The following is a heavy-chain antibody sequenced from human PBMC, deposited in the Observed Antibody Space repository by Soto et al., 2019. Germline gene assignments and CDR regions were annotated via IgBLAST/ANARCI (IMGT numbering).Heavy chain of an antibody. V-gene: IGHV4-30-2*01. CDR3: ARGGADWSLRNFDV. J-gene: IGHJ2*01. D-gene: IGHD3-9*01. Sequence: QLQLQESGSGLVKPSQTLSLTCTVSGASIASGGYCWSWIRQPPGKALESIGYVYQNGNAYLNPSLKSRVTTSVDKSKNQFPLKLSSVTAADTAVYFCARGGADWSLRNFDVWGRGTLVSVSS. CDR1: GASIASGGYC. CDR2: VYQNGNA.